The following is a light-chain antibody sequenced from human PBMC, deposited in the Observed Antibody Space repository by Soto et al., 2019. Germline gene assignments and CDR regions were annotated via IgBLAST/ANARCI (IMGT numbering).Light chain of an antibody. CDR3: QQYNSDSFYT. V-gene: IGKV1-5*03. J-gene: IGKJ2*01. CDR2: RTS. CDR1: QSFGTW. Sequence: DIQFTQSPSTLSSSLGDRVAITFRASQSFGTWLAWYQQKPGKAPNLLIYRTSSLGRGVPSRFSGGGSGTEFTLTISSLQPDDFATYYCQQYNSDSFYTFGQGTKVDIK.